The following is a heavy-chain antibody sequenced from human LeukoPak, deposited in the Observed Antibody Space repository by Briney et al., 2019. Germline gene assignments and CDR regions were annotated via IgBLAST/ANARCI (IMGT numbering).Heavy chain of an antibody. V-gene: IGHV3-23*01. CDR3: VKDQVLVGRVFFDS. CDR1: RFSFSTYA. J-gene: IGHJ4*02. D-gene: IGHD1-26*01. CDR2: IGVSGTTT. Sequence: GGSLRLSCEASRFSFSTYAMSWVRQARGKGLEWVSGIGVSGTTTYYTDSVKGRFTISRANSKNTLYLQMSSLRVEDTALYYCVKDQVLVGRVFFDSWGQGTLVTVSS.